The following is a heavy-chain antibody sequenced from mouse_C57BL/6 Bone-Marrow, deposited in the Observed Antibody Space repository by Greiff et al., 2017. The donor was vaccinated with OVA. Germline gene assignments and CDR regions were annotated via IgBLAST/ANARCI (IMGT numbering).Heavy chain of an antibody. D-gene: IGHD1-1*01. CDR2: IDPSDSYT. CDR3: ARMKVTTVVAPGFAY. J-gene: IGHJ3*01. Sequence: QVQLQQPGAELVRPGTSVKLSCKASGYTFTSYWLHWVKQRPGQGLEWIGVIDPSDSYTNYNQKFKGKATLTVDTSSSTAYMQLSSLTSEDSAVYYCARMKVTTVVAPGFAYWGQGTLVTVSA. V-gene: IGHV1-59*01. CDR1: GYTFTSYW.